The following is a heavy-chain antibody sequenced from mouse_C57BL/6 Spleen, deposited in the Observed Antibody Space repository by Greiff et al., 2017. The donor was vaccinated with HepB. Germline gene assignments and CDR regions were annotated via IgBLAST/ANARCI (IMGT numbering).Heavy chain of an antibody. D-gene: IGHD1-1*01. V-gene: IGHV1-18*01. Sequence: VQLQQSGPELVKPGASVKIPCKASGYTFTDYNMDWVKQSHGKSLEWIGDINPNNGGTIYNQKFKGKATLTVDKSSSTAYMELRSLTSEDTAVYYCARKEQYYYGSRWYFDVWGTGTTVTVSS. CDR1: GYTFTDYN. J-gene: IGHJ1*03. CDR2: INPNNGGT. CDR3: ARKEQYYYGSRWYFDV.